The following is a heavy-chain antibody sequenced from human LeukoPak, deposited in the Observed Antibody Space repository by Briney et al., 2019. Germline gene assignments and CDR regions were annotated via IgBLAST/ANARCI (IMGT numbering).Heavy chain of an antibody. D-gene: IGHD5-24*01. CDR3: AREMATISDAFDI. V-gene: IGHV3-66*01. CDR1: GFTVSSNY. CDR2: IYSGGSA. J-gene: IGHJ3*02. Sequence: PGGSLRLSCAASGFTVSSNYMSWVRQAPGKGLEWVSVIYSGGSAYYADSVKGRFTISRDNSKNTLYLQMNSLRAEDTAVYYCAREMATISDAFDIWGQGTMVTVSS.